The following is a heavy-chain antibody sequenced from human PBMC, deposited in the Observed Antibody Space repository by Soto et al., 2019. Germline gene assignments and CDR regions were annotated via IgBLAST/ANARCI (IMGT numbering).Heavy chain of an antibody. Sequence: EVQLVESGGGLVQPGGSLRLTCVASGFTFNSYWTSWVRQSPGKGLEWVANIKQDGSAINYLDSLRGRFTISRDNGKNSLYLQMNSLRAEDAAVYYCATGRPRSNWVYFDYWGQGILVAVSS. CDR2: IKQDGSAI. D-gene: IGHD4-4*01. CDR1: GFTFNSYW. V-gene: IGHV3-7*01. CDR3: ATGRPRSNWVYFDY. J-gene: IGHJ4*02.